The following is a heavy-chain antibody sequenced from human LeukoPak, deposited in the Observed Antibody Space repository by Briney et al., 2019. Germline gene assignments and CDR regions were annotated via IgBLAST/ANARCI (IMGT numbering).Heavy chain of an antibody. V-gene: IGHV3-7*01. J-gene: IGHJ4*02. CDR3: ARDVGYDSRTYYFDY. D-gene: IGHD3-22*01. Sequence: GGSLRLSCAASGFTFSSYWMSWVRQAPGKGLEWVANIKQDGSEKYYVDSVKGRFTISRDNAKNSLYLQMNSLRAEDTAVYYCARDVGYDSRTYYFDYWGQGTLVTVSS. CDR1: GFTFSSYW. CDR2: IKQDGSEK.